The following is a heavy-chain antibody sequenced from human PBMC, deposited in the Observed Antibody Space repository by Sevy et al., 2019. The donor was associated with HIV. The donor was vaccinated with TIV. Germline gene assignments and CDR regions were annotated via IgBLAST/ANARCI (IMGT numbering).Heavy chain of an antibody. CDR3: ARGSCIGGSCHTGYYGMDV. V-gene: IGHV3-21*06. J-gene: IGHJ6*02. CDR2: ISTSSTYI. Sequence: GGSLRLSCAASGFIFSGYNMHWVRQAPGKGLEWVSSISTSSTYIYQAYSVKGRFTISRDNAKNSVYLQMNSLRVEDTALYYCARGSCIGGSCHTGYYGMDVWGQGTTVTVSS. D-gene: IGHD2-15*01. CDR1: GFIFSGYN.